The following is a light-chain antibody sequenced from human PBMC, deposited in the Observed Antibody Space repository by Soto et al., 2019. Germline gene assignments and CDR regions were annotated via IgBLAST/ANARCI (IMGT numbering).Light chain of an antibody. Sequence: DIQMTQSPSTLSASVGDRVTITCRASQSISSWLAWCQQKPGKAPKLLINKASYLESGVPSRFSGSGSGTEFTLTISSLQPDDFATYYCQQYNSYPWTFGQGTKVEIK. CDR1: QSISSW. CDR2: KAS. V-gene: IGKV1-5*03. CDR3: QQYNSYPWT. J-gene: IGKJ1*01.